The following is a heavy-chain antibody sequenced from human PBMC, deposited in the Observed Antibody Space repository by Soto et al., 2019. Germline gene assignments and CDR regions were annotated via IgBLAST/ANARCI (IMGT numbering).Heavy chain of an antibody. CDR2: IYYSGST. CDR1: GGSISSSSYY. D-gene: IGHD4-17*01. V-gene: IGHV4-39*01. Sequence: SETLSLTCTVSGGSISSSSYYWGWIRQPPGKGLEWIGSIYYSGSTYYNPSLKSRVTISVDTSKNQFSLKLSSVTAADTAVYYCARQRYGDYVYLGAYYYYGMDVWGQGTTVTVSS. CDR3: ARQRYGDYVYLGAYYYYGMDV. J-gene: IGHJ6*02.